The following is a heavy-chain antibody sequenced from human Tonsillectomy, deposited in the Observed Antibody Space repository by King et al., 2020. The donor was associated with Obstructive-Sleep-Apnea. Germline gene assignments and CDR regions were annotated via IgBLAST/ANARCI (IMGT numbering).Heavy chain of an antibody. CDR2: IWYDGSNK. J-gene: IGHJ6*02. D-gene: IGHD2-2*01. CDR3: AKEDIVEVPAAMGHMDLYYYYYGMDV. V-gene: IGHV3-33*06. CDR1: GFTFSSYG. Sequence: VQLVESGGGVVQPGRSLRLSCAASGFTFSSYGMHWVRQAPGKGLEWVAVIWYDGSNKYYADSVKGRFTISRDNSKNTLYLQMNSLRAEDTAVYYCAKEDIVEVPAAMGHMDLYYYYYGMDVWGQGTTVTVSS.